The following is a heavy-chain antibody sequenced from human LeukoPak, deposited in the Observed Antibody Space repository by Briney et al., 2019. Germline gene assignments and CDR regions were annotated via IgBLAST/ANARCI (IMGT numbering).Heavy chain of an antibody. Sequence: ASVKVSCKASGGTFSNYAINWVRQAPGQGLEWMGGITPIFGTANYIQKFQGRVTITADQSTSTAYMELSRLRSEDTAIYYCARASSDDTAMATPFAYWGQGTLVTVSS. CDR3: ARASSDDTAMATPFAY. V-gene: IGHV1-69*13. D-gene: IGHD5-18*01. CDR2: ITPIFGTA. CDR1: GGTFSNYA. J-gene: IGHJ4*02.